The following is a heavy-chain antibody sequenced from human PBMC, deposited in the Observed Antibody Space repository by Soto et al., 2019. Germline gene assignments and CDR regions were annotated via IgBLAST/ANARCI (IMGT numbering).Heavy chain of an antibody. V-gene: IGHV3-30*04. CDR3: ARDPGLAMSVRRGFEM. CDR2: ISHDTKNE. J-gene: IGHJ3*02. D-gene: IGHD2-2*01. Sequence: VESGGGVVQPGTSVRLSCAASGIGFSGYAMHWVRQAPGKGLEWVAVISHDTKNEAYADSVKGRFTISRDNSKNTLYLQMHSLTSEDTALYYCARDPGLAMSVRRGFEMWGQGTMVIVSS. CDR1: GIGFSGYA.